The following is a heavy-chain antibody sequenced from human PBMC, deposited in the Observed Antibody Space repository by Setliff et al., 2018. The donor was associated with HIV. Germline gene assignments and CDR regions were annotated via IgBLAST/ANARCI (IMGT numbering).Heavy chain of an antibody. J-gene: IGHJ4*02. CDR2: IYTTGST. CDR3: TRGMRPMVKRVPFDY. Sequence: SETLSLTCTVSGGSISGYYWSWIRQPPGKGLEWIGYIYTTGSTNYNPSLKSRVTISVDTSKNQFSLKLSSVTAADTAVYFCTRGMRPMVKRVPFDYWGQGTLVT. V-gene: IGHV4-4*09. CDR1: GGSISGYY. D-gene: IGHD2-15*01.